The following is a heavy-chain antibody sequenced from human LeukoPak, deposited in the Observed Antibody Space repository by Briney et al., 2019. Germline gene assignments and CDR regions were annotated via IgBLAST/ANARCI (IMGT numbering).Heavy chain of an antibody. CDR1: GYTFTSYD. V-gene: IGHV1-8*01. J-gene: IGHJ4*02. CDR3: ARGMRWLQSLYY. D-gene: IGHD5-24*01. CDR2: MNPNSGNT. Sequence: ASVKVSCKASGYTFTSYDINWERQANGQVLEWMGWMNPNSGNTGYAQKFQGRVTMTRNTSISTAYMELSSLRSEDTAVYYCARGMRWLQSLYYWGQGTLVTVSS.